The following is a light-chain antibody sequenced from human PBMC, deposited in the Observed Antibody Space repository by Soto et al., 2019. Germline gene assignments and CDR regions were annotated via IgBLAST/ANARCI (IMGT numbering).Light chain of an antibody. Sequence: QSVLTQPPSVSGAPGQRVTISCTGSSSNIGAGYDVHWYQQLPGTAPKLLIYGNNYRPSGVPDRFSGSKSGTSASLAITGLQAEDESDYYCQSYDSSLSGYVFGGGTKLTVL. V-gene: IGLV1-40*01. CDR3: QSYDSSLSGYV. CDR1: SSNIGAGYD. CDR2: GNN. J-gene: IGLJ3*02.